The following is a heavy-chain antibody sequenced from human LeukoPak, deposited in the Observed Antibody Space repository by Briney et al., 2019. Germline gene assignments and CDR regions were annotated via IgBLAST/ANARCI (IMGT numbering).Heavy chain of an antibody. J-gene: IGHJ4*02. D-gene: IGHD4-17*01. CDR1: GYTFTSYG. V-gene: IGHV1-69*06. CDR2: IIPIFGTA. CDR3: ARADYGDYGFDY. Sequence: SVKVSCKASGYTFTSYGISWVRQAPGQGLEWMGGIIPIFGTANYAQKFQGRVTITADKSTSTAYMELSSLRSEDTAVYYCARADYGDYGFDYWGQGTLVTVSS.